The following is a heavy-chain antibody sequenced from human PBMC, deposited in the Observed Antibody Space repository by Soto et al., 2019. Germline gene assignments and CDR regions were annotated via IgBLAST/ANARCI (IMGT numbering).Heavy chain of an antibody. J-gene: IGHJ5*02. V-gene: IGHV3-9*01. CDR3: AKTRDLVKCNLCPDNYPFDP. D-gene: IGHD1-1*01. CDR1: GFTFDNYA. Sequence: EVQMVESGGGLAQPGGSLRLSCAASGFTFDNYAMHWVRVRPGKGLELVAGVSWSSAHRAYADSVRGRFTISRDNAKNSVYLQMNSLREDDTALYYCAKTRDLVKCNLCPDNYPFDPWGQGTLVTVSP. CDR2: VSWSSAHR.